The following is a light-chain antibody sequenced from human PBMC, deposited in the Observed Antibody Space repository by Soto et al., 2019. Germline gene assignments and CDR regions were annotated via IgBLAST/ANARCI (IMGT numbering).Light chain of an antibody. J-gene: IGKJ4*01. V-gene: IGKV3-11*01. CDR3: QQRNNWPLT. CDR1: RSVGSY. CDR2: DAS. Sequence: EIVLTQSPVTLSLSPGERATISCRASRSVGSYLAWYQQKPGQAPRLLIYDASSRATGIPARFSGSGSGTDFTLTISGLEPEDFAFSYCQQRNNWPLTFGGGTKV.